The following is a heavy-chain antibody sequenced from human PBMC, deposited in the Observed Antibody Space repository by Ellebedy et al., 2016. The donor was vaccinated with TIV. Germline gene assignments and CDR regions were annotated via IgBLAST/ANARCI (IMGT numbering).Heavy chain of an antibody. Sequence: GESLKISCAASGFTFSGYWMNWVRQAPGKGLEWVASLSYDGNIEYYAESVKGRFTISRDTSKKTSYLHMNGLRAEDTAVYYCAKPFVGHCISTICYVFDDWGQGTPVTVSS. CDR3: AKPFVGHCISTICYVFDD. CDR1: GFTFSGYW. CDR2: LSYDGNIE. J-gene: IGHJ4*02. V-gene: IGHV3-30*18. D-gene: IGHD2-2*01.